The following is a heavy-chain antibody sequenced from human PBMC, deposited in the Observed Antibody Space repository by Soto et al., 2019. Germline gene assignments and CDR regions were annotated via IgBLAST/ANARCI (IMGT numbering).Heavy chain of an antibody. CDR1: GGSISSYY. CDR2: IYYSGST. Sequence: KTSETLSLTCTVSGGSISSYYWSRIRQPPGKGLEWIGYIYYSGSTNYNPSLKSRVTISVDTSKNQFSLKLSSVTAADTAVYYCARSSPFDWLLSEYYYYGMDVWGQGTTVTVSS. CDR3: ARSSPFDWLLSEYYYYGMDV. D-gene: IGHD3-9*01. V-gene: IGHV4-59*01. J-gene: IGHJ6*02.